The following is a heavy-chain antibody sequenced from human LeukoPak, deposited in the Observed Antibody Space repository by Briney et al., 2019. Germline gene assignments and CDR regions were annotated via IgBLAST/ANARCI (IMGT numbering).Heavy chain of an antibody. V-gene: IGHV1-69*05. CDR2: IIPIFGTA. D-gene: IGHD6-13*01. CDR3: AREALRSDYSSSSQDFDY. J-gene: IGHJ4*02. CDR1: GGTFSSYA. Sequence: RASVKVSCKASGGTFSSYAISWVRQSPGQGLEWMGGIIPIFGTANYAQKFQGRVTITTDESTSTAYMELSSLRSEDTAVYYCAREALRSDYSSSSQDFDYWGQGTLVTVSS.